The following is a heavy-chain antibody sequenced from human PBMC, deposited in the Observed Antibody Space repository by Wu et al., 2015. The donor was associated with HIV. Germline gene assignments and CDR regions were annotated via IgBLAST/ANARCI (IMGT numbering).Heavy chain of an antibody. CDR1: GYTFTSYY. V-gene: IGHV1-46*03. D-gene: IGHD6-13*01. CDR3: ARGPVRRIAAAALDY. J-gene: IGHJ4*02. Sequence: QVQLVQSGAEVKKPGASVKVSCKASGYTFTSYYMHWVRQAPGQGLEWMGIINPSGGSTSYTQKFQGRVTMTRDTSTSTVYMELSSLRSEDTAVYYCARGPVRRIAAAALDYWGQGTLVTVSS. CDR2: INPSGGST.